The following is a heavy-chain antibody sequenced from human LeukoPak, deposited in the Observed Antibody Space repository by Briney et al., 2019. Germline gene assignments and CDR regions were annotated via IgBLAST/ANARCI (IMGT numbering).Heavy chain of an antibody. CDR1: GFTFSSYA. Sequence: SGGCLRLSCAASGFTFSSYAMKWVRQAPGKGLEWVSSISSSSSYIYYADSVKGRFTISRDNARNSLYLQMNSLRAEDTAVYYCASQGSGYDSPIDHWGQGTLVTVSS. CDR2: ISSSSSYI. V-gene: IGHV3-21*01. D-gene: IGHD5-12*01. CDR3: ASQGSGYDSPIDH. J-gene: IGHJ4*02.